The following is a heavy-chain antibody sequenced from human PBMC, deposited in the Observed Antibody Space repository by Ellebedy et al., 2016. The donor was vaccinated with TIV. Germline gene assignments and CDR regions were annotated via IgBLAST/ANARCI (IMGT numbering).Heavy chain of an antibody. CDR3: ATNRVWFGELLPPDY. Sequence: SVKVSCXASVGTFSSYAISWVRQAPGQGLEWMGGIIPIFGTANYAQKFQGRVTMTEDTSTDTAYMELSSLRSEDTAVYYCATNRVWFGELLPPDYWGQGTLVTVSS. V-gene: IGHV1-69*06. CDR2: IIPIFGTA. J-gene: IGHJ4*02. D-gene: IGHD3-10*01. CDR1: VGTFSSYA.